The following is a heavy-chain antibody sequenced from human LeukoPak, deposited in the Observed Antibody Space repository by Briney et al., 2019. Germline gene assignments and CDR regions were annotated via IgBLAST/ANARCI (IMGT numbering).Heavy chain of an antibody. D-gene: IGHD3-10*01. J-gene: IGHJ4*02. V-gene: IGHV4-30-4*01. CDR1: GGSISSGDYY. Sequence: SETLSLTCTVSGGSISSGDYYWSWLRQPPGKGLEWIGYIYYSESTYYNPSLNSRVTISVDTAKNLFSLNLSSVTAADTAVYYCARVEDSDFDYWGQGTLVTVST. CDR2: IYYSEST. CDR3: ARVEDSDFDY.